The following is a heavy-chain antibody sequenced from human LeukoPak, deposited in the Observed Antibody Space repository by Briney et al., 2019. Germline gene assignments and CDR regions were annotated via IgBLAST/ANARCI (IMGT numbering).Heavy chain of an antibody. J-gene: IGHJ6*02. CDR2: INPNSGGT. V-gene: IGHV1-2*06. CDR3: ARDLAHYYGMDV. CDR1: GYTFTGYY. Sequence: GASVKVSCKASGYTFTGYYMHWVRQAPGQGLEWMGRINPNSGGTNYAQKFRGRVTMTRDTSISTAYMELSRLRSDDTAVYYCARDLAHYYGMDVWGQGTTVTVSS. D-gene: IGHD3-16*01.